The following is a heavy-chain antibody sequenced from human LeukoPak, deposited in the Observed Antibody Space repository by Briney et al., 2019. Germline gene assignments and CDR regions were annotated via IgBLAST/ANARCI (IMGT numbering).Heavy chain of an antibody. CDR2: IYYSGNT. Sequence: KASETLSLTCTVSGGSISNYYWSWIRQPPGKGLEWIGYIYYSGNTYYNPSLKSRVTISVDTSKNQFSLKLSSVTAADTAVYYCARAKWVRGVTVDPWGQGTLVTVSS. J-gene: IGHJ5*02. CDR3: ARAKWVRGVTVDP. CDR1: GGSISNYY. V-gene: IGHV4-30-4*01. D-gene: IGHD3-10*01.